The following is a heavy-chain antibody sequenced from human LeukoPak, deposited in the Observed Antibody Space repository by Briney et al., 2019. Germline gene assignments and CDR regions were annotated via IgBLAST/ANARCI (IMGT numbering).Heavy chain of an antibody. V-gene: IGHV4-59*02. CDR3: ARDRLEVLDYYFDY. D-gene: IGHD1-1*01. CDR2: IYYSGST. CDR1: GGSVTSYY. Sequence: SETLSLTCTVSGGSVTSYYWSCIRQPPGKGLEWIGYIYYSGSTNYSPSLQSRVTISLDMSKNQFSLQLRSVAAADTAVYYCARDRLEVLDYYFDYWGQGTLVTVSS. J-gene: IGHJ4*02.